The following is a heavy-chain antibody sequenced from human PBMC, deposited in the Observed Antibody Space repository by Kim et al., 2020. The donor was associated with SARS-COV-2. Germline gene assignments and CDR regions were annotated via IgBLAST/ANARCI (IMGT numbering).Heavy chain of an antibody. V-gene: IGHV1-2*02. Sequence: ASVKVSCKASGYTFTGYYMHWVRQAPGQGLEWMGWINPNSGGTNYAQKFQGRVTMTRDTSISTAYMELSRLRSDDTAVYYCARDTLFGCSSTSCYTLGPDWFDPWGQGTLVTVSS. CDR1: GYTFTGYY. D-gene: IGHD2-2*02. CDR2: INPNSGGT. CDR3: ARDTLFGCSSTSCYTLGPDWFDP. J-gene: IGHJ5*02.